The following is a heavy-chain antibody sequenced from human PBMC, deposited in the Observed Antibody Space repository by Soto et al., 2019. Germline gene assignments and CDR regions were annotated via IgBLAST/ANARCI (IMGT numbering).Heavy chain of an antibody. CDR3: STDRPDMAIGWPA. V-gene: IGHV1-2*04. CDR2: INPKSGGT. D-gene: IGHD2-15*01. Sequence: ASVKVSCKASGYSFTDYHIHWVRQSPVQGLEWLGRINPKSGGTSTAQKFQGWVTMTRDMSTRTTYMDLYNLRSEDTAVYFCSTDRPDMAIGWPAWGQGTSVTVSS. CDR1: GYSFTDYH. J-gene: IGHJ6*02.